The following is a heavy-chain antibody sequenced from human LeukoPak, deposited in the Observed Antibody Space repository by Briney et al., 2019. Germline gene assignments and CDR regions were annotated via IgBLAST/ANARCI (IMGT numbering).Heavy chain of an antibody. CDR1: GFTFSSYS. Sequence: PGGSLRLSCAASGFTFSSYSMNWVRQAPGKGLEWVSYISSSSSTIYYADSVKGRFTISRDNAKNSLYLQMNSLRAEDTAVYYCARDAPMYYGSGSYYKTIYFDYWGQGTLVTVSS. V-gene: IGHV3-48*01. D-gene: IGHD3-10*01. CDR2: ISSSSSTI. CDR3: ARDAPMYYGSGSYYKTIYFDY. J-gene: IGHJ4*02.